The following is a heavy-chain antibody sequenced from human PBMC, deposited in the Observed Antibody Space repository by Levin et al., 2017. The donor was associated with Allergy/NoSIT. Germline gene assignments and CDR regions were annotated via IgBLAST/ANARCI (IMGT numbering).Heavy chain of an antibody. Sequence: GGSLRLSCAASGFTFDNYAMHWVRQAPGKGLEWVSGISWNGDIIGYADSVKGRFTISRDNARNSLFLQMNSLRTEDTALFYCAKDMRVAARPDAFDIWGQGTMVTVSS. CDR2: ISWNGDII. CDR3: AKDMRVAARPDAFDI. V-gene: IGHV3-9*01. CDR1: GFTFDNYA. D-gene: IGHD6-6*01. J-gene: IGHJ3*02.